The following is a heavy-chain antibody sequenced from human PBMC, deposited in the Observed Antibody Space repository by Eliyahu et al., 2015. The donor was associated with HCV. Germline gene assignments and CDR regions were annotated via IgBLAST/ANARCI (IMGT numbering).Heavy chain of an antibody. V-gene: IGHV3-30*18. CDR2: ISYDGSNK. CDR3: AKDSTPIVVVPAAIRTYYYYYGMDV. Sequence: QVQLVESGGGVVQPGRSLRLSCAASGFTFSSYGMPWVRQAPGKGLEWVAVISYDGSNKYYADSVKGRFTISRDNSKNTLYLQMNSLRAEDTAVYYCAKDSTPIVVVPAAIRTYYYYYGMDVWGQGTTVTVSS. J-gene: IGHJ6*02. D-gene: IGHD2-2*01. CDR1: GFTFSSYG.